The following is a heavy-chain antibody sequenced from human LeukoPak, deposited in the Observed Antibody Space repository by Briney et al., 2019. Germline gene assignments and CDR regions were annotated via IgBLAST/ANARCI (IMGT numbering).Heavy chain of an antibody. D-gene: IGHD3-22*01. CDR2: IYYSGST. CDR3: ARDPSGYFNY. Sequence: SETLSLTCTVSGGSVSSGNYYWSWIRQPPGRGLEWIGFIYYSGSTNYNPSLKSRVTISVDTSKNQFSLKLSSVTAADTAVYYCARDPSGYFNYWGQGTLATVSS. J-gene: IGHJ4*02. V-gene: IGHV4-61*01. CDR1: GGSVSSGNYY.